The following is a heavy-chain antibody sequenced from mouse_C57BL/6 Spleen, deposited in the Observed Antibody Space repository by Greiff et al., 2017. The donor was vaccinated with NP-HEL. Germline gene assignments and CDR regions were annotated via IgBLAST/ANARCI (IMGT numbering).Heavy chain of an antibody. CDR1: GFTFSSYG. V-gene: IGHV5-6*01. CDR2: ISSGGSYT. CDR3: ARQGEFGSSFFDY. D-gene: IGHD1-1*01. Sequence: EVNVVESGGDLVKPGGSLKLSCAASGFTFSSYGMSWVRQTPDKRLEWVATISSGGSYTYYPDSVKGRFTISRDNAKNTLYLQMSSLKSEDTAMYYCARQGEFGSSFFDYWGQGTTLTVSS. J-gene: IGHJ2*01.